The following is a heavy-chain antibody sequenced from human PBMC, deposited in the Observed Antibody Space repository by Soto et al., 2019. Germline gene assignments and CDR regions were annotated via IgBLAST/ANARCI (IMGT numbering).Heavy chain of an antibody. CDR2: ISAYNGNT. CDR3: ARRGIDSSGWYSAYYIDY. Sequence: ASVKVSCKASGYTFTSYGISWVRQAPGQGLEWMGWISAYNGNTNYAQKLQGRVTMTTDTSTSTAYMELRSLRSDDTAVYYCARRGIDSSGWYSAYYIDYWGQGTLVTVSS. CDR1: GYTFTSYG. J-gene: IGHJ4*02. D-gene: IGHD6-19*01. V-gene: IGHV1-18*01.